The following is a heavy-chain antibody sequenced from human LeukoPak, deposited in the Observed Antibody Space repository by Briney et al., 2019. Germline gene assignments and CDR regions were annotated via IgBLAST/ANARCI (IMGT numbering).Heavy chain of an antibody. D-gene: IGHD3-9*01. Sequence: GGSLRLSCAASGFTFSNAWMSWVSQAPGKGLEWVGRIKSKTDGGTTDYAAPVKGRFTISRDDSKNTLYLQMNSLKTEDTAVHYCTTDYDILTGYIYYYYYGMDVWGQGTTVTVSS. J-gene: IGHJ6*02. CDR1: GFTFSNAW. V-gene: IGHV3-15*01. CDR2: IKSKTDGGTT. CDR3: TTDYDILTGYIYYYYYGMDV.